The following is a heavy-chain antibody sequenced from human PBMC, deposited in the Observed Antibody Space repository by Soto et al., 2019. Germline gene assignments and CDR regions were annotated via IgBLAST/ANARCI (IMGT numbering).Heavy chain of an antibody. CDR2: IYSSGST. CDR3: ARPHYHDNTFYYYFDS. V-gene: IGHV4-61*01. J-gene: IGHJ4*02. CDR1: GDSVSSDSYY. D-gene: IGHD3-16*01. Sequence: PSETLSLTCTVSGDSVSSDSYYWTWIRQPPGKGLEWIGYIYSSGSTKYNPSLKSRVTISLDTSNNQFSLELTSVTAADTAIYYCARPHYHDNTFYYYFDSWGQATLVTVSS.